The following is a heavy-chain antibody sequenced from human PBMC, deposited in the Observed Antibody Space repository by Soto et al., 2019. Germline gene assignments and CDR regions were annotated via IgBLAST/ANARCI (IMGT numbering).Heavy chain of an antibody. V-gene: IGHV2-5*01. Sequence: QITLKESGPTLVKTTQTLTLTCTYSGFSLRTTGVGVGWIRQPPGKALELLGIIYWNDDKRYSPSLKSRFTLTSDISKSQVVLTMTNMDPVDTGTYYCAHTWGLPFDYWGQGTLVIVSS. CDR1: GFSLRTTGVG. J-gene: IGHJ4*02. CDR2: IYWNDDK. D-gene: IGHD3-16*01. CDR3: AHTWGLPFDY.